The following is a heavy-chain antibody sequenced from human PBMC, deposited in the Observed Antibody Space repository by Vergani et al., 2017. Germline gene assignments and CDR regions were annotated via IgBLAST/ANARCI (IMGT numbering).Heavy chain of an antibody. V-gene: IGHV3-48*03. CDR3: ARVGQDQNYMDV. CDR2: ISSSGSTI. J-gene: IGHJ6*03. Sequence: EVQLVESGGGLVQPGGSLRLSCAASGFTLSSSEMNWVRQAPGKGLEWVSYISSSGSTIYYADSVKGRFTISRDNAKNSLYLQMQSLRAEDTAVYYCARVGQDQNYMDVWGKGTTVTVSS. CDR1: GFTLSSSE. D-gene: IGHD2-15*01.